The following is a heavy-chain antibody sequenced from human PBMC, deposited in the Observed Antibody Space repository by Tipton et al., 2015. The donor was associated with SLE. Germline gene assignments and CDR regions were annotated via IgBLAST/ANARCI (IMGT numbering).Heavy chain of an antibody. CDR1: GGSISNNNW. Sequence: TLSLTCAVSGGSISNNNWWSWVRQPPGKGLEWIGEIYHSGSTNYNLSLESRVTISVDKSKNQFSLNLSSVTAADTAVYYCARGWAYYYGSGNYLSGMDVWGQGTTVTVSS. D-gene: IGHD3-10*01. CDR2: IYHSGST. V-gene: IGHV4-4*02. CDR3: ARGWAYYYGSGNYLSGMDV. J-gene: IGHJ6*02.